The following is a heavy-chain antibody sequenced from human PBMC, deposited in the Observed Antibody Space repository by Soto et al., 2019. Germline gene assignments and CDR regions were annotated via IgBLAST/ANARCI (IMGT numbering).Heavy chain of an antibody. CDR3: ATRETRTGGPV. D-gene: IGHD2-8*02. CDR2: ISLNGDI. Sequence: SETLSLACAVYGGSITSGHWWTWVRQSPGKGLEWIGEISLNGDINYSPSLQSRVTVSMDMSRNHLSLRLTSVTAADTAVYYCATRETRTGGPVCGPGSVVTVSS. J-gene: IGHJ4*03. CDR1: GGSITSGHW. V-gene: IGHV4-4*02.